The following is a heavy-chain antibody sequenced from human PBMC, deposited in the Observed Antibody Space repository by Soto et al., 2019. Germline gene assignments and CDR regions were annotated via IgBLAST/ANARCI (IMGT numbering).Heavy chain of an antibody. J-gene: IGHJ6*02. CDR3: ARHRTYYDILTGSRYYYYGMDV. V-gene: IGHV5-51*01. CDR1: GYSFTSYW. CDR2: IYPGDSDT. D-gene: IGHD3-9*01. Sequence: LGESLKISCKGSGYSFTSYWIGWVRQMPGKGLEWMGIIYPGDSDTRNSPSFQGQVTISADKSISTAYLQWSSLKASDTAMYYCARHRTYYDILTGSRYYYYGMDVWGQGTTVTVSS.